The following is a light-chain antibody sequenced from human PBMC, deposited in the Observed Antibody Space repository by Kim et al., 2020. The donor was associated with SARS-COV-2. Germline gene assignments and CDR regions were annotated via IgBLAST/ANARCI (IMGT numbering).Light chain of an antibody. Sequence: QGKKARLTRGGDNIGSKSVHEYERKPGQGTVVVIYYDSDRPSRIAERFSGSNGGNAATLTMSRVEAGDEADYDCQVWDSNSDHVVFGGGTQLTVL. J-gene: IGLJ2*01. CDR1: NIGSKS. CDR2: YDS. CDR3: QVWDSNSDHVV. V-gene: IGLV3-21*04.